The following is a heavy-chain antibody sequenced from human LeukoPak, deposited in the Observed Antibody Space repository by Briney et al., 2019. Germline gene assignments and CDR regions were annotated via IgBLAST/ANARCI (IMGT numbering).Heavy chain of an antibody. Sequence: GGSLRLSCAASGFTFNSYKMNWVRQAPGKGLEWVSYISSSSNTIYYADSVKGRFTISRDNARNSLYLQMNSLGDEDTAVYYCASEAFGIWGQGTMVTVSS. CDR3: ASEAFGI. V-gene: IGHV3-48*02. CDR2: ISSSSNTI. CDR1: GFTFNSYK. J-gene: IGHJ3*02.